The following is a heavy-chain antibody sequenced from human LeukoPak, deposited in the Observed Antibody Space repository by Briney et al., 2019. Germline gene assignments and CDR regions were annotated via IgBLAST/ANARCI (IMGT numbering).Heavy chain of an antibody. CDR1: GYSFTSYW. V-gene: IGHV5-51*01. Sequence: GESLQISCKGSGYSFTSYWIGWVRQMPGKGLEWMGIIYPGDSDTRCSPSFQVHVTISADKSVSTAYLQWSSLKASDTAMYYCAAAAGSKQPREFDYWGQGTLVTVSS. CDR2: IYPGDSDT. J-gene: IGHJ4*02. CDR3: AAAAGSKQPREFDY. D-gene: IGHD6-13*01.